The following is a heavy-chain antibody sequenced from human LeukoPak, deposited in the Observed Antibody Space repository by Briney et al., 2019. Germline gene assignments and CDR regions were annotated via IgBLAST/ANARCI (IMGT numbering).Heavy chain of an antibody. V-gene: IGHV4-59*01. CDR1: GGSISSYY. CDR3: ARSIAVAGAEYLQH. Sequence: PSETLSLTCTVSGGSISSYYWSWIRQPPGKGLEWIGYIYYSGSTNYNPSLKSRVTISVDTSKNQFSLKLSSVTAADTAVYYCARSIAVAGAEYLQHWGQGTLVTVSS. CDR2: IYYSGST. J-gene: IGHJ1*01. D-gene: IGHD6-19*01.